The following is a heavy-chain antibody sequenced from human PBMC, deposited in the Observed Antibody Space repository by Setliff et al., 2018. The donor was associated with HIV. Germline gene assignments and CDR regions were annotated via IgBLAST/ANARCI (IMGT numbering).Heavy chain of an antibody. CDR1: GGTFSKYA. CDR2: IIPVFDTT. Sequence: GASVKVSCKASGGTFSKYAFSWVRLAPGQGLEWMGGIIPVFDTTNYEKKFRDRVTITADESTSTVYLELIRLISEDTAVYYCAVGDYVWGSYRLDFWGQGTLVTVSS. J-gene: IGHJ4*02. D-gene: IGHD3-16*02. CDR3: AVGDYVWGSYRLDF. V-gene: IGHV1-69*13.